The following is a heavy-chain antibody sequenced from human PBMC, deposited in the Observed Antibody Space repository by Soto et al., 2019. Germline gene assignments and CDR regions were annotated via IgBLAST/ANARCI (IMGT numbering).Heavy chain of an antibody. V-gene: IGHV4-31*03. CDR1: CGCMSICGYD. Sequence: TLSXTCTVSCGCMSICGYDFVWIRHHPGKGLEWIGYIYYSGSTYYNPSLKSRVTISVDTSKNQFSLKLSSVTAAETAVYYCATDCRSNSCYSYYYGMEVWGPPTTV. D-gene: IGHD2-2*01. J-gene: IGHJ6*01. CDR3: ATDCRSNSCYSYYYGMEV. CDR2: IYYSGST.